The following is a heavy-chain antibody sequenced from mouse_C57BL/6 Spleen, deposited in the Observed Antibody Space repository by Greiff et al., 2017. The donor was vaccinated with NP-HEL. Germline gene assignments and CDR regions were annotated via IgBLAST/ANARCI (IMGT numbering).Heavy chain of an antibody. CDR3: ARSWVGAWYWYFDV. V-gene: IGHV1-53*01. Sequence: QVQLQQPGTELVKPGASVKLSCKASGYTFTSYWMHWVKQRPGQGLEWIGNINPSNGGTNYNEKFKSKATLTVDKSSSTAYMQLSSLTSEDSAVYYCARSWVGAWYWYFDVWGTGTTVTVSS. CDR2: INPSNGGT. J-gene: IGHJ1*03. CDR1: GYTFTSYW.